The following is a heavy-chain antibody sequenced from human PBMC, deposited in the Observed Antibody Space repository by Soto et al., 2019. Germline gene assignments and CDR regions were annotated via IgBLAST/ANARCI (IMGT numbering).Heavy chain of an antibody. Sequence: GGSLRLSCAASGFTFSDYYMSWMRHAPGKGLEWVSYISSSGSTIYYADSVKGRFTISRDNAKNSLYLQMNSLRAEDTAVYYCARDWTIAAAGSTDYWGQGTLVTVSS. CDR1: GFTFSDYY. V-gene: IGHV3-11*01. D-gene: IGHD6-13*01. CDR3: ARDWTIAAAGSTDY. CDR2: ISSSGSTI. J-gene: IGHJ4*02.